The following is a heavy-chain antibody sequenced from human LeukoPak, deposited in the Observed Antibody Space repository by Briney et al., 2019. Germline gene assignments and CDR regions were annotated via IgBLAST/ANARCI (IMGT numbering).Heavy chain of an antibody. D-gene: IGHD1-1*01. J-gene: IGHJ4*02. CDR3: ARHGGFSNGREFDY. CDR2: IYYSGST. CDR1: GGSISSYY. Sequence: SETLSLTCTVSGGSISSYYWSWIRQHPGKGLEWIGYIYYSGSTNYNPSLKSRVTISVDTSKNQFSLKLSSVAAADTAVYYCARHGGFSNGREFDYWGQGTLVTVSS. V-gene: IGHV4-59*08.